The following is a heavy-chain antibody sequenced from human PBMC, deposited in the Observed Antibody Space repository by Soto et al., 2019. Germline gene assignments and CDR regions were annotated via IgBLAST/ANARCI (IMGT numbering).Heavy chain of an antibody. CDR1: GFTFSSYG. V-gene: IGHV3-33*01. J-gene: IGHJ4*02. Sequence: GGSLRLSCAASGFTFSSYGMHWVRQAPGKGLEWVAVIWYDGSNKYYADSVKGRFTISRDNSKNTLYLQMNSLRAEDTAVYYCARDRALYDSSGYYFDYWGQGTLVTVSS. CDR2: IWYDGSNK. D-gene: IGHD3-22*01. CDR3: ARDRALYDSSGYYFDY.